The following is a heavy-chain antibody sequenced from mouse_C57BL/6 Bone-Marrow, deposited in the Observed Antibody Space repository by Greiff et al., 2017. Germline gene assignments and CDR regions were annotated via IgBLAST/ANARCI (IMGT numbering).Heavy chain of an antibody. J-gene: IGHJ2*01. D-gene: IGHD1-1*01. CDR2: IDPENGDT. CDR3: TPSYYYGSSYGY. V-gene: IGHV14-4*01. Sequence: DVHLVESGAELVRPGASVKLSCTASGFNIKDDYMHWVKQRPEQGLEWIGWIDPENGDTEYASKFQGKATITADTSSNTAYLQLSSLTSEDTAVYYCTPSYYYGSSYGYWGQGTTLTVSS. CDR1: GFNIKDDY.